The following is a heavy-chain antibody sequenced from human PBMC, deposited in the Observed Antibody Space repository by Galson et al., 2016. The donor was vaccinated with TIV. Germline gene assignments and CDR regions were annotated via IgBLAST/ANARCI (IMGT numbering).Heavy chain of an antibody. D-gene: IGHD3-22*01. CDR1: GCSISSGYY. J-gene: IGHJ5*02. CDR3: VRIGMLRESCSCYACPGIFDT. Sequence: LSLTCAVSGCSISSGYYWGWVRQPPGKGLEWLGNICHTETTYYNPSLESRVSISVDTSKNQFSLRLSSVTAADTAVYYCVRIGMLRESCSCYACPGIFDTWGQGILVTVSS. V-gene: IGHV4-38-2*01. CDR2: ICHTETT.